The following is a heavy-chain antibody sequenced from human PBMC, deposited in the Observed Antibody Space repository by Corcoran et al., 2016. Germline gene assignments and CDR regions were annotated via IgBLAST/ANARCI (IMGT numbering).Heavy chain of an antibody. Sequence: QVQLQQWGAGLLKPSETLSLTCAVYGGSFSGYYWSWIRQPPGKGLEWIGEINHSGSTNYNPSLKSRVTISVDTSKNQFSLKLSSVAAADTAVYYWARGWFAGSGYDSYYFDYWGQGTLVTVSS. CDR2: INHSGST. CDR3: ARGWFAGSGYDSYYFDY. J-gene: IGHJ4*02. D-gene: IGHD5-12*01. CDR1: GGSFSGYY. V-gene: IGHV4-34*01.